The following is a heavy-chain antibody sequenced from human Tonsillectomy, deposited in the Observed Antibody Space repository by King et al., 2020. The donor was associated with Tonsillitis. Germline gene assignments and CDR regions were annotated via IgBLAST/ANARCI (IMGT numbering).Heavy chain of an antibody. CDR2: IRSKADGGTT. V-gene: IGHV3-49*03. CDR1: GFTFGDYA. J-gene: IGHJ4*02. D-gene: IGHD3-10*01. Sequence: DVQLVESGGGLVQPGRSLRLSCTASGFTFGDYAMSWFRQAPGKGLEWVGFIRSKADGGTTEDAASVKGRFTISRDDSKSIAYLQMNSLKTEDTAVYYRTRADYYGSGAYWFDYWGQGTLVTVSS. CDR3: TRADYYGSGAYWFDY.